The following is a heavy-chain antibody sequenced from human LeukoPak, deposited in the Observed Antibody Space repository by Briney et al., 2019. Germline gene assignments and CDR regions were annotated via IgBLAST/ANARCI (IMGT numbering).Heavy chain of an antibody. Sequence: GGSLTLSCAASGFTFSNYWMNWVRQAPGKGLEWVANINQDGSEMYYVDSMKGRFTISRDHARNSLYLQMNRLRAEDTAVYYCARGDYYGSGSYDYRGQGTLVTVSS. CDR3: ARGDYYGSGSYDY. CDR1: GFTFSNYW. CDR2: INQDGSEM. J-gene: IGHJ4*02. D-gene: IGHD3-10*01. V-gene: IGHV3-7*01.